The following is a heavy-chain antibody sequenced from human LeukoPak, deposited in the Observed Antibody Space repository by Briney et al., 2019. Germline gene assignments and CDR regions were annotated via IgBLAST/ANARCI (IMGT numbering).Heavy chain of an antibody. V-gene: IGHV3-66*01. Sequence: GGSLRFSCAASGFTFSSYAMSWVRQAPGKGLEWVSVIYSGGSTYYADSVKGRFTISRDNSKNTLYLQMNSLRAEDTAVYYCARDYYGSGSYFPYYMDVWGKGTTVTISS. J-gene: IGHJ6*03. CDR1: GFTFSSYA. CDR3: ARDYYGSGSYFPYYMDV. CDR2: IYSGGST. D-gene: IGHD3-10*01.